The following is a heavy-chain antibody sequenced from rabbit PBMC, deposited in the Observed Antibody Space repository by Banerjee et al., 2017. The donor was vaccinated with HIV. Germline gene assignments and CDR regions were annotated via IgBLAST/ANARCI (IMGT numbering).Heavy chain of an antibody. CDR1: GFSY. V-gene: IGHV1S45*01. CDR3: ARDLAGVIGWNFDL. D-gene: IGHD4-1*01. Sequence: QEQLEESGGGLVQPEGSLTLTCTASGFSYMCWCRQAPGKGLEWIGCMYSSSGSTCYASWAKGRFTVSKTSSTTVTLQMTSLTAADTATYFCARDLAGVIGWNFDLWGQGTLVTVS. CDR2: MYSSSGST. J-gene: IGHJ4*01.